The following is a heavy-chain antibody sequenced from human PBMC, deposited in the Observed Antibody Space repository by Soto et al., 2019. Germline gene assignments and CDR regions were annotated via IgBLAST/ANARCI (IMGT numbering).Heavy chain of an antibody. V-gene: IGHV4-39*07. J-gene: IGHJ4*02. D-gene: IGHD3-3*01. CDR1: GGSISSSSYY. CDR3: AASISIFGVVPF. Sequence: SETLSLTCTVSGGSISSSSYYWGWIRQPPGRGLEWIGSIYYSGSTYYNPSLKSRVTISVDTSKNQFSLKLRSVTAADTAVYYCAASISIFGVVPFWGQGTLVTVSS. CDR2: IYYSGST.